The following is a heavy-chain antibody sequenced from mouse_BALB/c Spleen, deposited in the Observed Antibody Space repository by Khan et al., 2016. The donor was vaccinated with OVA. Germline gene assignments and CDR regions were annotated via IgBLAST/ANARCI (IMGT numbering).Heavy chain of an antibody. V-gene: IGHV2-6-5*01. CDR2: IWGGGSK. CDR3: AKDPPYYAMDS. CDR1: GFSLTDYA. Sequence: QVQLKQSGPGLVAPSQSLSITCTVSGFSLTDYAVSWIRQPPGKGLEWLGVIWGGGSKYYNSALKSRLSISKDNSRSQVLLNMNSLQTDDTAMYCCAKDPPYYAMDSWGQGISVTVSS. J-gene: IGHJ4*01.